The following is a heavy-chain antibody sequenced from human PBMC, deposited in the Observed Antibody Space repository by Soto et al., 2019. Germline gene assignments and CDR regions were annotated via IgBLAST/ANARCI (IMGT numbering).Heavy chain of an antibody. CDR3: ARRYCSGGSCYYYGMDV. Sequence: ASVKVSCKASGYTFTSYVINWVRQATGQGLEWMGWMNPNSGNTGYAQKFQGRVTMTRNTSISTAYMELSSLRSEDTAVYYCARRYCSGGSCYYYGMDVWGQGTTVTV. V-gene: IGHV1-8*01. D-gene: IGHD2-15*01. CDR1: GYTFTSYV. J-gene: IGHJ6*01. CDR2: MNPNSGNT.